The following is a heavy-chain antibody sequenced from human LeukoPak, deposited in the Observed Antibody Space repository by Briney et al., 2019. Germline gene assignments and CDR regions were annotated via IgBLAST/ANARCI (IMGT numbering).Heavy chain of an antibody. J-gene: IGHJ6*03. V-gene: IGHV3-30*02. CDR2: IRYDGSNK. D-gene: IGHD3-10*01. CDR1: GFTFSSYG. CDR3: AKVSLGFGELSTGYYYYYMDV. Sequence: GGSLRLSCAASGFTFSSYGMHWVRQAPGKGLEWVAFIRYDGSNKYYADSVKGRFTISRDNSKNTLYLQMNSLRAEDTAVYYCAKVSLGFGELSTGYYYYYMDVWGKGTTVTISS.